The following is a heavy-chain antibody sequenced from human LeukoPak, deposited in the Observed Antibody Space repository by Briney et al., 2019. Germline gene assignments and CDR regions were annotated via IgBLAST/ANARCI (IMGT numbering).Heavy chain of an antibody. CDR3: ARPPDYYDSSGSLPLDY. V-gene: IGHV1-69*04. Sequence: ASVKVSCKASGGTLSSYAISWVRQAPGQGLEWMGRIIPILGIANYAQKFQGRVTITADKSTSTAYMELSSLRSEDTAVYYCARPPDYYDSSGSLPLDYWGQGTLVTVSS. CDR2: IIPILGIA. D-gene: IGHD3-22*01. J-gene: IGHJ4*02. CDR1: GGTLSSYA.